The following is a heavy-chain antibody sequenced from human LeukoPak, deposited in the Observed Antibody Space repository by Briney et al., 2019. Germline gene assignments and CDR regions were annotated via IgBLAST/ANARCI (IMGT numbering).Heavy chain of an antibody. J-gene: IGHJ4*02. CDR3: ARVPYYDILTVDY. CDR2: IYYSGST. D-gene: IGHD3-9*01. CDR1: GGSICSSSYY. V-gene: IGHV4-39*07. Sequence: SETLSLTCTVSGGSICSSSYYWGWVRQPPGEGLEWIGSIYYSGSTYYNPSLKSRVTISVDTSKNQFSLKLSSVTAADTAVYYCARVPYYDILTVDYWGQGTLVTVSS.